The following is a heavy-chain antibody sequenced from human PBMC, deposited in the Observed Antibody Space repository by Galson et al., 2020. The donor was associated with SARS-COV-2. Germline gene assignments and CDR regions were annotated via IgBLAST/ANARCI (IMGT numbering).Heavy chain of an antibody. D-gene: IGHD3-22*01. CDR1: GGSISSGSYY. CDR3: ARDYYYDSSGYYYYYGMDV. J-gene: IGHJ6*02. CDR2: IYTSGST. V-gene: IGHV4-61*02. Sequence: SETLSLTCTVSGGSISSGSYYWSWIRQPAGKGLEWIGRIYTSGSTNYNPSLKSRVTISVDTSKNQFSLKLSSVTAADTAVYYCARDYYYDSSGYYYYYGMDVWGQGTTVTVSS.